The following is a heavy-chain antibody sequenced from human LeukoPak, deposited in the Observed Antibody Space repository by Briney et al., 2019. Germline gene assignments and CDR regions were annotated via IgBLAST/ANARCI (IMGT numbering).Heavy chain of an antibody. CDR2: ISGSGGRT. CDR1: GFTFSSYA. D-gene: IGHD3-22*01. Sequence: GGSLRLSCAASGFTFSSYAMSWVRQAPGKGLEWVSVISGSGGRTYYEDSVKGRFTISKDNSKDTLYLQMNSLRAEDTAVYYCAKGRSAAMIEAAFDYWGQGTLVTVSS. J-gene: IGHJ4*02. CDR3: AKGRSAAMIEAAFDY. V-gene: IGHV3-23*01.